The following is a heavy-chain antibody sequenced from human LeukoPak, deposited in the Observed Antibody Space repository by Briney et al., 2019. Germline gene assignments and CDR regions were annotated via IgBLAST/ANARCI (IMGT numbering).Heavy chain of an antibody. CDR2: IYYSGST. CDR1: GGSISSSSYY. CDR3: ASFPVAGIAKNDAFDI. Sequence: SDTLSLTRTVSGGSISSSSYYWGWIRQPPGKGLEWIGSIYYSGSTYYNPSLKSRVTISVDTSKNQFSLKLSSVTAADTAVYYCASFPVAGIAKNDAFDIWGQGTMVTVSS. J-gene: IGHJ3*02. V-gene: IGHV4-39*01. D-gene: IGHD6-19*01.